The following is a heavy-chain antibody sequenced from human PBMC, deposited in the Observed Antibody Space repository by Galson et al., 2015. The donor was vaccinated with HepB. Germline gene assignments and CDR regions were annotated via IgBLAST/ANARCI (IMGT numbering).Heavy chain of an antibody. D-gene: IGHD6-13*01. CDR3: ARSIAAAGSPDY. Sequence: SVKVSCKASGYTFTNYFMHWVRQAPGHGLEWMGIINPSGGSTSYAQKFQGRVTMTRDTSTSTVYMELRSLRSEDTAMYYCARSIAAAGSPDYWGQGTLVTVSS. V-gene: IGHV1-46*01. CDR2: INPSGGST. CDR1: GYTFTNYF. J-gene: IGHJ4*02.